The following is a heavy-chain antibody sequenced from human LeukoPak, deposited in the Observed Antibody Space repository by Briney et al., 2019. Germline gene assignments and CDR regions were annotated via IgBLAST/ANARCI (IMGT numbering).Heavy chain of an antibody. CDR2: IRYDGSNE. J-gene: IGHJ4*02. CDR1: GFIFSSYA. D-gene: IGHD3-22*01. Sequence: GGSLRLSCGASGFIFSSYAMHWVRQAPGKGLEWVAFIRYDGSNEFYADSVQGRFTISRDNSKNTLYLQMNSLRAEDTAVYYCAKDGFYFGSSDYYYFDYWGQGTLVTVSS. V-gene: IGHV3-30*02. CDR3: AKDGFYFGSSDYYYFDY.